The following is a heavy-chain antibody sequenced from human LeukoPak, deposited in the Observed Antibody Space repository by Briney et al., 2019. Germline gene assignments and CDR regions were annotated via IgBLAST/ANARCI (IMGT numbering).Heavy chain of an antibody. D-gene: IGHD3-9*01. CDR1: GFTFSNAW. V-gene: IGHV3-15*01. Sequence: KTGGSLRLSCAASGFTFSNAWMSWVRQAPGKGLELVGRIKSKTDGGTTDYAAPVKGRFTISRDDSKNTLYLQMNSLKTEDTAVYYCTTDPYDILTGNDAFDVWGQGTMVTVSS. CDR3: TTDPYDILTGNDAFDV. CDR2: IKSKTDGGTT. J-gene: IGHJ3*01.